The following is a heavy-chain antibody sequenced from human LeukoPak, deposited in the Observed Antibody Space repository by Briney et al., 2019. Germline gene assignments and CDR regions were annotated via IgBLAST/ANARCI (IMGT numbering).Heavy chain of an antibody. V-gene: IGHV3-30*02. CDR1: GFTFSSYG. D-gene: IGHD3-10*01. Sequence: GGSLRLSCAASGFTFSSYGMHWVRQAPGKGLEWVAFIRYDGSNKYYADSVKGRFTISRDNSKNTLYLQMNSLRAEDTAVYYCAKDALLWFGELLKGYYFDYWGQGTLVTVSS. J-gene: IGHJ4*02. CDR2: IRYDGSNK. CDR3: AKDALLWFGELLKGYYFDY.